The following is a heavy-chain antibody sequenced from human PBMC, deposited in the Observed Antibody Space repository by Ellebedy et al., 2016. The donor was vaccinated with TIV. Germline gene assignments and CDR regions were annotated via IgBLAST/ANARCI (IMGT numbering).Heavy chain of an antibody. V-gene: IGHV4-39*02. D-gene: IGHD5-18*01. CDR1: GGSISGSSYY. CDR3: ARAIRNTAMSHYYFDY. J-gene: IGHJ4*02. CDR2: IYYSGTT. Sequence: MPSETLSLTCTVSGGSISGSSYYWGWIRQPPGKGLECIGYIYYSGTTYYNPSLKSRVTISVDTSKNHFSLNLSSVTAADTAVYYCARAIRNTAMSHYYFDYWGQGTLVTVSS.